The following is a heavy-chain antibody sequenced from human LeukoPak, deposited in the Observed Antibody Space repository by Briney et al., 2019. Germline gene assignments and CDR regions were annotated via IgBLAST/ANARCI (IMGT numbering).Heavy chain of an antibody. CDR3: AKGLSHYGTFFDY. Sequence: GGSLRLSCAASGFTFSSYGMHWVRQAPGKGLEWVAVISYDGSNKYYADSVRGRFTISRDNSKNTLYLQMNSLRAEDTAVYYCAKGLSHYGTFFDYWGQGTLVTVSS. CDR2: ISYDGSNK. D-gene: IGHD1/OR15-1a*01. J-gene: IGHJ4*02. V-gene: IGHV3-30*18. CDR1: GFTFSSYG.